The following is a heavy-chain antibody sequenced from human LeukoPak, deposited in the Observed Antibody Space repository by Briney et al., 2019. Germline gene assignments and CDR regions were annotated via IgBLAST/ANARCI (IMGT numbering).Heavy chain of an antibody. CDR2: ISWNSAGI. CDR1: GFTFDDYT. J-gene: IGHJ4*02. Sequence: PGRSLRLSCAASGFTFDDYTMHWVRQAPGKGLERVSGISWNSAGIGYADSVKGRFTISRDNAKNSLYLQMNSLRAEDTALYYCTKDWYASALKEFDYWGQGTVVTVSS. CDR3: TKDWYASALKEFDY. D-gene: IGHD6-13*01. V-gene: IGHV3-9*01.